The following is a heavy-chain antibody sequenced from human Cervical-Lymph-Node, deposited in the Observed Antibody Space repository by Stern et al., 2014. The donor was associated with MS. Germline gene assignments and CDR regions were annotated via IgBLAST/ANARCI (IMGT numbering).Heavy chain of an antibody. Sequence: ESGPTLVNPTQTLTLTCAFSGFSLSTTGVGVGCIRQPSGKALEGLPRIYWNDDKPCSPAQKNRLTITRDTSKSKVDLTLTNVDPVDTATYYYAHSPPGDDDAFDIWGQGTMVTISS. CDR1: GFSLSTTGVG. D-gene: IGHD2-21*02. CDR3: AHSPPGDDDAFDI. CDR2: IYWNDDK. V-gene: IGHV2-5*01. J-gene: IGHJ3*02.